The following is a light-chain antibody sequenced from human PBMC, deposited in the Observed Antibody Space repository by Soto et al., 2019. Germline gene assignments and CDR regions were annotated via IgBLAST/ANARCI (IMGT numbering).Light chain of an antibody. Sequence: QPVLTQSSSASASLGSSVKLTCILSSGHSTYIIVWHQQQPGKAPRFLMTLDRSGSYNRGSGVPGRFSGSSSGADRYLTIANLQFEDEGDYYCETWYSNTHKVFGGGTKVTVL. J-gene: IGLJ3*02. CDR3: ETWYSNTHKV. V-gene: IGLV4-60*02. CDR1: SGHSTYI. CDR2: LDRSGSY.